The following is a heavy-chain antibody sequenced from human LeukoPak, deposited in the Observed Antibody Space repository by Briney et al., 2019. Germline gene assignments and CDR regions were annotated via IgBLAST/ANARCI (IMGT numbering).Heavy chain of an antibody. D-gene: IGHD2-2*02. V-gene: IGHV1-69*08. CDR3: ARDGFMGPSAINY. CDR2: MIPMLGTS. Sequence: SVKVSCKASGGTFSDYTISWVRQAPGQRLEWMGRMIPMLGTSNYGQNFQGREGRVTFTADMSTATAYMELTSLTSEDTAVYYCARDGFMGPSAINYWGQGTLVTVSS. CDR1: GGTFSDYT. J-gene: IGHJ4*02.